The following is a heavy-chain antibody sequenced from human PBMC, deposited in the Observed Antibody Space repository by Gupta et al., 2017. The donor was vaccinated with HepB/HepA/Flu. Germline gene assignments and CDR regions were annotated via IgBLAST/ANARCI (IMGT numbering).Heavy chain of an antibody. J-gene: IGHJ4*02. D-gene: IGHD4/OR15-4a*01. CDR2: MDPQSGDE. Sequence: QVQVVQSGAEVKKPGASVKVSCKASGYTFINYHINWVRQAAGQGLEWMGWMDPQSGDEGFAQKFQGRLIMTRNTSINTVYMELNSLTSDDTAVYFCTRVSSKYGGDYFRYWGQGTPLTVSS. CDR3: TRVSSKYGGDYFRY. V-gene: IGHV1-8*01. CDR1: GYTFINYH.